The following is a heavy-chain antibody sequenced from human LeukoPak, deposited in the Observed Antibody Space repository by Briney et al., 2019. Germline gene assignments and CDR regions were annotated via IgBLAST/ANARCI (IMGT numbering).Heavy chain of an antibody. CDR1: GFTFSSYA. CDR2: ISSSSSYI. D-gene: IGHD4-23*01. J-gene: IGHJ4*02. CDR3: ARAAPNYGGNSWFDY. Sequence: PGGSLRLSCAASGFTFSSYAMSWVRQAPGKGLEWVSSISSSSSYIYYADSVKGRFTISRDNAKNSLYLQMNSLRAEDTAVYYCARAAPNYGGNSWFDYWGQGTLVTVSS. V-gene: IGHV3-21*01.